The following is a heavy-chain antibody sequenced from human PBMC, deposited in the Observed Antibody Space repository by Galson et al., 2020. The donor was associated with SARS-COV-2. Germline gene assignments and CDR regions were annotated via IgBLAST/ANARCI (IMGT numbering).Heavy chain of an antibody. J-gene: IGHJ4*02. Sequence: GESLKISCVASGITLSDYDMTWVRQAPGKGLEWDASVSARGDTTFHADSLQGRFTISRDNSKDTVYLQMHSLRPEDTARYYCAKRGRGWGIVGSDYYFDRWGQGTLVTVSS. V-gene: IGHV3-23*01. CDR2: VSARGDTT. D-gene: IGHD1-26*01. CDR3: AKRGRGWGIVGSDYYFDR. CDR1: GITLSDYD.